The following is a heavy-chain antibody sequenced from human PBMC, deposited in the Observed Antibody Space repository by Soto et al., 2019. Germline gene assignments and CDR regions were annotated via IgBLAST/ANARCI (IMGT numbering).Heavy chain of an antibody. V-gene: IGHV3-23*01. CDR2: TSVSGAST. J-gene: IGHJ5*02. CDR3: ARGAGERQRQGDWFDP. Sequence: HLLESGGGLVQRGGSLRLSCAASGFNFSSYAMNWVRQAPGKGLEWVSSTSVSGASTYYADSVRGRFTLSRDNSKNMVYLEMKSLRVEDTAVYYCARGAGERQRQGDWFDPWGQGTLVTVSP. D-gene: IGHD6-25*01. CDR1: GFNFSSYA.